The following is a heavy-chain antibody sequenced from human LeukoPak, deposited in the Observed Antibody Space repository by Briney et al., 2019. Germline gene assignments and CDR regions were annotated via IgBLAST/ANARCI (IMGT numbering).Heavy chain of an antibody. CDR2: IYYSGST. CDR3: ARGFHPGSDTRRRCLVGMACCYYYMDV. D-gene: IGHD5-24*01. Sequence: SETLSLTCTVYGGSISSYYWSWIRQPPGKGLEWIGYIYYSGSTNYNPSLKSRVTISVDTSKNQFSLKLSSVTAADTAVYYCARGFHPGSDTRRRCLVGMACCYYYMDVWGKGTTVTVSS. CDR1: GGSISSYY. V-gene: IGHV4-59*01. J-gene: IGHJ6*03.